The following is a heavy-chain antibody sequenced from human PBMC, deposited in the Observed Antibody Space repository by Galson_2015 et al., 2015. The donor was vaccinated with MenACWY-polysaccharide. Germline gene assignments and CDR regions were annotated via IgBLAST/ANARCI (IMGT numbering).Heavy chain of an antibody. J-gene: IGHJ3*01. Sequence: SLRLSCAASGFTFSTYDMNWVRQAPGKGLEWVSYINTASVTRYADSAKGRFTISRDNANNSLYLQMNSLRAEDTAINYCARELQAVGGDASDLWGQGTMVTVSS. V-gene: IGHV3-48*03. CDR2: INTASVT. D-gene: IGHD3-16*01. CDR1: GFTFSTYD. CDR3: ARELQAVGGDASDL.